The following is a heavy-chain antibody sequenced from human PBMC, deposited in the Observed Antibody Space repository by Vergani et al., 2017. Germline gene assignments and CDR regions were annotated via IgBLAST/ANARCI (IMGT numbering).Heavy chain of an antibody. J-gene: IGHJ6*02. CDR1: GFTFSSYG. D-gene: IGHD5-18*01. V-gene: IGHV3-30*18. CDR3: AKEIRWIQLWLAGDYYGMDV. Sequence: QVQLVESGGGVVQPGRSLRLSCAASGFTFSSYGMHWVRQAPGKGLEWVAVISYDGSNKYYADSVKGRFTISRDNSKNTLYLQMNSLRAEDTAVYYCAKEIRWIQLWLAGDYYGMDVWGQGTTVTVSS. CDR2: ISYDGSNK.